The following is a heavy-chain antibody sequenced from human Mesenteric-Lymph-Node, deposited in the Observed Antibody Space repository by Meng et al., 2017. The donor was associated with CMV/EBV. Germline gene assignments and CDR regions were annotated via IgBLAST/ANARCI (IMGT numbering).Heavy chain of an antibody. D-gene: IGHD3-3*01. CDR3: ARSNRDDYWSGYYYFDY. J-gene: IGHJ4*02. V-gene: IGHV4-39*07. CDR1: GDSISNYY. Sequence: GSLRLSCSVSGDSISNYYWGWIRQPPGKGLEWIGSMYYSGNTHYNPSLKSRVTISVDTSKNQFSLNLSSVTAADTAVYYCARSNRDDYWSGYYYFDYWGQGTVVTVSS. CDR2: MYYSGNT.